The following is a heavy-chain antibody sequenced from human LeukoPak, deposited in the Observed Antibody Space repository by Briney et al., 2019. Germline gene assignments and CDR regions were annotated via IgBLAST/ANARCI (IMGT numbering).Heavy chain of an antibody. CDR3: ERLPSRGDGLTV. D-gene: IGHD3-10*01. J-gene: IGHJ4*02. CDR2: IYYNGST. Sequence: SETLSLTCTVSGDSISSYYWSWIRQPPGKGLEWIAYIYYNGSTNYNPSLKSRVTISVDTSTNQFSLKMSSVTAADTAIYYCERLPSRGDGLTVWGQGTLVTVSS. V-gene: IGHV4-59*08. CDR1: GDSISSYY.